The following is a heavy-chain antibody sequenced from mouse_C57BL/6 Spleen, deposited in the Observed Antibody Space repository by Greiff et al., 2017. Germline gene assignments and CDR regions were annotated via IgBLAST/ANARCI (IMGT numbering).Heavy chain of an antibody. Sequence: VQLQQSGPGLAKPSQTLSLTCSVTGYSITSAYWNWIRKFPGNKLEYMGYISYSGSTYYNPSLKSRISITRDTSKNQYYLQLNSVTTEDTATYYCARSWLGYYFDYWGQGTTPTVSS. V-gene: IGHV3-8*01. CDR2: ISYSGST. CDR1: GYSITSAY. CDR3: ARSWLGYYFDY. D-gene: IGHD2-2*01. J-gene: IGHJ2*01.